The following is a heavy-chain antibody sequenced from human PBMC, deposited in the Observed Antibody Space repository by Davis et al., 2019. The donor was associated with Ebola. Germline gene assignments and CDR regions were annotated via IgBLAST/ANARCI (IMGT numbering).Heavy chain of an antibody. J-gene: IGHJ6*03. D-gene: IGHD1-26*01. CDR2: ISYDGSNK. CDR3: AKVARSWAYYYYYYMDV. V-gene: IGHV3-30-3*01. CDR1: GFTFSSYA. Sequence: PGGSLRLSCAASGFTFSSYAMHWVRQAPGKGLEWVAVISYDGSNKYYADSVKGRFTISRDNSKNTLYLQMNSLRAEDTAVYYCAKVARSWAYYYYYYMDVWGKGTTVTVSS.